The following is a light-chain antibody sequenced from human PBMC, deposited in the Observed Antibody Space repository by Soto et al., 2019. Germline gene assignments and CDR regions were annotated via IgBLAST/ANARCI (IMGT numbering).Light chain of an antibody. J-gene: IGKJ1*01. CDR2: DVS. CDR3: QQYGSSRT. CDR1: QSVSSSY. V-gene: IGKV3-20*01. Sequence: EIVLTQSPGTLSLSPGERATLSCRSSQSVSSSYLAWYQHKPGQAPRLLIYDVSSRATGIPDRFSGSGSGTDSPLTISRREPEDFAVYYCQQYGSSRTFGKGTRVEI.